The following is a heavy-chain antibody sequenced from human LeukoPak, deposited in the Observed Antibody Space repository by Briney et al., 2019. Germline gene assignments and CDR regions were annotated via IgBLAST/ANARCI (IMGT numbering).Heavy chain of an antibody. D-gene: IGHD2-15*01. CDR2: ISYDGSNK. J-gene: IGHJ6*04. Sequence: PGGSLRLSYAASGFTFSSYAMHWVRQAPGKGLEWVAVISYDGSNKYYADSVKGRFTISRDNSKNTLYLQMNSLRAEDTAVYYCASDHCSGGSCYPRYYYGMDVWGKGTTVTVSS. V-gene: IGHV3-30-3*01. CDR3: ASDHCSGGSCYPRYYYGMDV. CDR1: GFTFSSYA.